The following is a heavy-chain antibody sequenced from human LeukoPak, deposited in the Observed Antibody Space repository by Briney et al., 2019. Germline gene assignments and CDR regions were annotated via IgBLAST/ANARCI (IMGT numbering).Heavy chain of an antibody. D-gene: IGHD6-19*01. CDR2: IYSGGST. CDR1: GFTVNSNY. CDR3: VRTSSAWYVFDN. J-gene: IGHJ4*02. Sequence: GSLRLSCAASGFTVNSNYMSWVRQAPGKGLEWVSVIYSGGSTYYADSVKGRFTISRDNSKNTLYLQMNSLRAEDTAVYYCVRTSSAWYVFDNWGQGTLVIVSS. V-gene: IGHV3-53*01.